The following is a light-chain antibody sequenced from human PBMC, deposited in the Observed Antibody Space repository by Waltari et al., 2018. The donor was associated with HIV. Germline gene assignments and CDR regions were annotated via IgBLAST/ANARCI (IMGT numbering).Light chain of an antibody. CDR1: TIGTKS. Sequence: SYVLTQSPSVSVAPGQTARLTCWGNTIGTKSVPCYRPKPGQAPVLVVYDDSDRPSGIPERFSGSNSGNAATLTISKVEVGDEADYFCQVWDSTSDHLWVFGGGSRLTVL. V-gene: IGLV3-21*02. J-gene: IGLJ3*02. CDR3: QVWDSTSDHLWV. CDR2: DDS.